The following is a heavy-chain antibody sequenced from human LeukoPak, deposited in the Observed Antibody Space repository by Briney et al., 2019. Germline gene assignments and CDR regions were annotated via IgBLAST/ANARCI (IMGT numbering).Heavy chain of an antibody. V-gene: IGHV4-59*01. Sequence: TSQTLSLTCTVSGGSISSYYWSWIRQPPGKGLEWIGYIYYSGSTNYNPSLKSRVTISVDTSKNQFSLKLSSVTAADTAVYYCARAVAGTRVFDYWGQGTLVTVSS. CDR1: GGSISSYY. D-gene: IGHD6-19*01. CDR2: IYYSGST. CDR3: ARAVAGTRVFDY. J-gene: IGHJ4*02.